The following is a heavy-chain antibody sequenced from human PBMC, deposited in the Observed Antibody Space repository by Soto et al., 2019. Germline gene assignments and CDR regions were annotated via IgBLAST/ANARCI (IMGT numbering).Heavy chain of an antibody. CDR3: ATLYMVRGVRTFDY. CDR2: IYYTGST. J-gene: IGHJ4*02. Sequence: QVQLQESGPGLVKPSQTLSLTCTVSGGSISSGGYYWSWIRQHPGKGLEWIGYIYYTGSTYYNPYLQSRLTISVDPSKNQSALKLSSVPAADTAVYYCATLYMVRGVRTFDYWGQGTLVTVSS. CDR1: GGSISSGGYY. V-gene: IGHV4-31*03. D-gene: IGHD3-10*01.